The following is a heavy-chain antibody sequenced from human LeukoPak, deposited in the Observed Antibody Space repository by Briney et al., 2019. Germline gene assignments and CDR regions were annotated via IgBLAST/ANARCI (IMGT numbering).Heavy chain of an antibody. CDR2: IYSDGTT. CDR1: GFTVSTNY. D-gene: IGHD3-10*01. Sequence: PGGSLRLSCAASGFTVSTNYMTWVRQAPGKGLEWVSVIYSDGTTYYADSVKGRFTISRDNSKNTVYLQMNSLRAEDTAVYYCARGLGYGSGPVGHWGQGTLVTLSS. CDR3: ARGLGYGSGPVGH. J-gene: IGHJ4*02. V-gene: IGHV3-53*01.